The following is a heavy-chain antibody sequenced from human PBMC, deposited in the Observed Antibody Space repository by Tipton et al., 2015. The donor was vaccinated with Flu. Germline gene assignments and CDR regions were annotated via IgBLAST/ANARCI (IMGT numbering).Heavy chain of an antibody. V-gene: IGHV4-39*07. J-gene: IGHJ5*02. D-gene: IGHD4-17*01. CDR1: GGSISSVTYY. Sequence: LRLSCTVSGGSISSVTYYWGWIRQPPGKGLEWIGNIYYSGNTYYNPSLKSRVTISVDTSKNQFSLKLSSVTAADTAVYYCARDHVGDYSGFDPWGQGTLVTVSS. CDR3: ARDHVGDYSGFDP. CDR2: IYYSGNT.